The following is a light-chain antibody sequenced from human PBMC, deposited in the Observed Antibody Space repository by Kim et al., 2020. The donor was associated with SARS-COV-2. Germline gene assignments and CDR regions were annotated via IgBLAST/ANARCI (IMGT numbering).Light chain of an antibody. V-gene: IGKV1-27*01. CDR2: AAA. CDR1: QDIANS. CDR3: PQYNRAAWT. J-gene: IGKJ1*01. Sequence: ASIGDRVTITCRASQDIANSLAWYQQKPGKVPQVLIYAAATLQSGVPSRFSGSGSGTEFTLTIGSLQTEDVATHYCPQYNRAAWTFGPGTQVDIK.